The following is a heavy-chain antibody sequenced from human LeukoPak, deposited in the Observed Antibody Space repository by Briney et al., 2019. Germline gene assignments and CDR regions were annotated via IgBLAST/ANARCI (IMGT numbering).Heavy chain of an antibody. Sequence: GGSLRLSCAASRFTFSRYGMHWVRQAPGQGLEWVAFIRYDGSNKYYADSVKGRFTISRDNSKNTLYLQMNSLRAEDTAVYYCARDASDRWELLDDFDYWGQGTLVTVSS. CDR3: ARDASDRWELLDDFDY. CDR1: RFTFSRYG. V-gene: IGHV3-30*02. D-gene: IGHD1-26*01. J-gene: IGHJ4*02. CDR2: IRYDGSNK.